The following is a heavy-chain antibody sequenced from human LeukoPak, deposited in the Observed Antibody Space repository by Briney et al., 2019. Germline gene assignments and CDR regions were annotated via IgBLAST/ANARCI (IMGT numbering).Heavy chain of an antibody. CDR2: IISSSSYI. Sequence: GGSLTLSCAVSGFTFSSYSMNWVRQAPGKGLEWVSSIISSSSYIYYADSVKGRFTISRDNAKNSLYLQMNSLRAEGTAVYYCARASGYCSGGSCYEAFDIWGQGTMVTVSS. D-gene: IGHD2-15*01. CDR1: GFTFSSYS. V-gene: IGHV3-21*01. J-gene: IGHJ3*02. CDR3: ARASGYCSGGSCYEAFDI.